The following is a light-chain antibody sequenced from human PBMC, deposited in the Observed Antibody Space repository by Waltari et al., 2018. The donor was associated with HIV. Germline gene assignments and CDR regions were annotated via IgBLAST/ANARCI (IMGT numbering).Light chain of an antibody. CDR3: HQYYTTPWA. V-gene: IGKV4-1*01. J-gene: IGKJ1*01. CDR2: WAS. CDR1: QSVLYNSNSKNY. Sequence: DIVLTQSPESMAVPLGERATINCKASQSVLYNSNSKNYLSWYQQRPGQPPKLLIYWASTRESGVPDRFSGSASGTDFTLTISGLQAEDVAVYYCHQYYTTPWAFGQGTKVEIK.